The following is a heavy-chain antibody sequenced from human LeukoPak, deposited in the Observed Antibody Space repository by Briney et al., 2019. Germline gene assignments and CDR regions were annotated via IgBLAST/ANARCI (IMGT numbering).Heavy chain of an antibody. Sequence: GESPKISCKGSGYSCTSCWIGWVRQMTGKGLEWMGSIYPVDSDTRYSPSFQGQVTISADKSISTAYLQWSSLKASDTAMYYCARLKVLALAGKYYFYGMDVWGQGTTVTVSS. CDR3: ARLKVLALAGKYYFYGMDV. V-gene: IGHV5-51*01. J-gene: IGHJ6*02. CDR2: IYPVDSDT. CDR1: GYSCTSCW. D-gene: IGHD6-19*01.